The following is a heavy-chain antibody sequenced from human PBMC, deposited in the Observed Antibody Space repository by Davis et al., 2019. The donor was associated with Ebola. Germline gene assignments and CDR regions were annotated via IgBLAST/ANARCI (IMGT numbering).Heavy chain of an antibody. D-gene: IGHD1-14*01. V-gene: IGHV3-23*01. J-gene: IGHJ6*02. Sequence: RGSLTPSCPPSGYTPRIQSTTWVRPAPGKGLEWVSALSGSGGLSLYADSVKGRVTISRDNSKNTLYLQMDSLTAEDTAVYYCARGGETVTGMASHGMDVWGQGTTVTVSS. CDR1: GYTPRIQS. CDR2: LSGSGGLS. CDR3: ARGGETVTGMASHGMDV.